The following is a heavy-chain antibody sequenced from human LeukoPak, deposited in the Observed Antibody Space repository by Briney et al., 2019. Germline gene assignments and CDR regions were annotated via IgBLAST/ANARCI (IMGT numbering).Heavy chain of an antibody. CDR1: GFTFSGYG. J-gene: IGHJ4*02. CDR3: AKTSVGEGRIIASGYFDK. Sequence: GRSLRLSCAASGFTFSGYGMHWVRQAPGKGLEWVAVIWHDGKNKYYTDSVKGRFTISRDNSKNTLYLQMNSLRAEDTAVYYCAKTSVGEGRIIASGYFDKWGQGTLVTVSS. CDR2: IWHDGKNK. V-gene: IGHV3-33*03. D-gene: IGHD2-15*01.